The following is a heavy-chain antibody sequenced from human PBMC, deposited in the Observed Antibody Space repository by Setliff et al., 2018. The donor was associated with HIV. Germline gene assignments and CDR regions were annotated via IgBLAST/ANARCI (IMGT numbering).Heavy chain of an antibody. CDR3: AREAVSDSSGYYYIPDY. V-gene: IGHV4-4*08. J-gene: IGHJ4*02. CDR2: FYSSGNT. Sequence: SETLSLTCSVSGDSIGTYYWNWIRQTPGKRLEWIGFFYSSGNTNYNPSFKSRVTISVDTSKNQLSLRLSSVTAADTAVYYCAREAVSDSSGYYYIPDYWGQGTLVTVSS. D-gene: IGHD3-22*01. CDR1: GDSIGTYY.